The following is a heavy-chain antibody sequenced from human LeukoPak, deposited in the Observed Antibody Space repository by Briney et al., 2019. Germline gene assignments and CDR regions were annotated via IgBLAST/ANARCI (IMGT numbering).Heavy chain of an antibody. CDR2: INLNSGDT. Sequence: ASVKVSCKASGYTFTDYYVHWMRQAPGQGLEWMGWINLNSGDTRYAQRFQGRLTVTRDTSISTAYMDLNGLRSDDTAVYYCARDSIEAPGLAFDFWGQGTMVTISS. J-gene: IGHJ3*01. D-gene: IGHD6-13*01. V-gene: IGHV1-2*02. CDR3: ARDSIEAPGLAFDF. CDR1: GYTFTDYY.